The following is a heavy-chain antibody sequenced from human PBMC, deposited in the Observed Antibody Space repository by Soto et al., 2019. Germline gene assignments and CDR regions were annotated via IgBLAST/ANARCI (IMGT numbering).Heavy chain of an antibody. D-gene: IGHD2-21*02. J-gene: IGHJ6*02. V-gene: IGHV3-30*04. CDR2: ISYDGISFDGSHT. CDR3: ARDGGRDSNYYYGMDF. CDR1: GFTFTSFA. Sequence: QVQLVESGGGVVQPGRSLRLSCAASGFTFTSFAMRWVRQAPGKGLEWVAGISYDGISFDGSHTYYADSVKGRFTISRDNSRNTLSLQMNSLRPDDTAVYFCARDGGRDSNYYYGMDFWGQGTTVAVSS.